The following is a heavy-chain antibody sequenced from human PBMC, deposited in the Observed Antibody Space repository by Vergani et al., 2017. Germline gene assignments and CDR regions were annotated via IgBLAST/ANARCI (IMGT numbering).Heavy chain of an antibody. J-gene: IGHJ2*01. D-gene: IGHD6-13*01. CDR2: SSSNSDSI. Sequence: EVDLVESGGGLAQPGGSLRLSCEASGITFWKFGMHWVRQGPGKGLEWVSGSSSNSDSIAYADSVKGRFTISRDNAKNSLYLQMNSLRAEDTALYYCVKDIAASGNYWYFDLWVRGTLVTVSS. CDR3: VKDIAASGNYWYFDL. CDR1: GITFWKFG. V-gene: IGHV3-9*01.